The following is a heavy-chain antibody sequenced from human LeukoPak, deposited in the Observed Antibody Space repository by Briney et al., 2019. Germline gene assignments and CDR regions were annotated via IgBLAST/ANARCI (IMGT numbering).Heavy chain of an antibody. CDR3: ARDRKGWIQLDY. Sequence: SQTLSLTCTVSGGSISSGGYYWSWIRQHPGKGLEWIGYIFDGGNTYYNPSLKSRVTISVDTSKNQLSLNLTSVTAADTAVFYCARDRKGWIQLDYWGQGTLVTVS. J-gene: IGHJ4*02. CDR1: GGSISSGGYY. CDR2: IFDGGNT. D-gene: IGHD5-18*01. V-gene: IGHV4-31*03.